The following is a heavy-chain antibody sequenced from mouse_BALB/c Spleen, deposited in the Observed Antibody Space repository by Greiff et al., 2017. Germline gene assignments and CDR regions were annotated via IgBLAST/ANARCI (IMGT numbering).Heavy chain of an antibody. J-gene: IGHJ3*01. CDR3: ARVYGLEGRFAY. V-gene: IGHV5-4*02. CDR1: GFTFSDYY. D-gene: IGHD1-1*01. CDR2: ISDGGSYT. Sequence: DVMLVESGGGLVKPGGSLKLSCAASGFTFSDYYMYWVRQTPEKRLEWVATISDGGSYTYYPDSVKGRFTISRDNAKNNLYLQMSSLKSEDTAMYYCARVYGLEGRFAYWGQGTLVTVSA.